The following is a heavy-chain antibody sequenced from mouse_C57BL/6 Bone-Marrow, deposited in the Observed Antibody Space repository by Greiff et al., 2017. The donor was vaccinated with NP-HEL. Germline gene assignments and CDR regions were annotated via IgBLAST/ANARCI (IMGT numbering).Heavy chain of an antibody. Sequence: VQLQQSGPELVKPGASVKISCKASGYAFSSSWMNWVKQRPGKGLEWIGRIYPGDGDTNYNGKFTGKATLTADKSSSTAYMQLSSLTSEDSAVYFCARRAPYDYGNYAMDYWGQGTSVTVSS. CDR3: ARRAPYDYGNYAMDY. V-gene: IGHV1-82*01. J-gene: IGHJ4*01. CDR1: GYAFSSSW. D-gene: IGHD1-1*01. CDR2: IYPGDGDT.